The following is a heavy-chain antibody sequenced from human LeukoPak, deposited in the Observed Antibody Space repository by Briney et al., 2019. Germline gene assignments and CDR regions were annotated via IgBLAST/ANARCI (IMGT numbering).Heavy chain of an antibody. CDR3: ATDTLFGSGYTFDY. J-gene: IGHJ4*02. CDR1: GYTLTELS. V-gene: IGHV1-24*01. Sequence: AAVQVSCKVSGYTLTELSMHWVRQAPGKGLEWMGGFDPEDGETIYAQKFQGRVTMTEDTSTDTAYMELSSLRSEDTAVYYCATDTLFGSGYTFDYWGQGTLVTVSS. D-gene: IGHD3-22*01. CDR2: FDPEDGET.